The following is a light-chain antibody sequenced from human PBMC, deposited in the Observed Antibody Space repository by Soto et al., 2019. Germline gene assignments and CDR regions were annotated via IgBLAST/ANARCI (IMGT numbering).Light chain of an antibody. V-gene: IGKV3-20*01. CDR3: QPYGRSPWT. Sequence: EIVLTQSPGTLSLSPGERATLSCRASQTVSSSYLAWYQQKPGQAPRLLIYDASSRATGIPDRFSGSGSGTDFTLTISRLEPEDFAVYSCQPYGRSPWTFGQGTKVEIK. J-gene: IGKJ1*01. CDR1: QTVSSSY. CDR2: DAS.